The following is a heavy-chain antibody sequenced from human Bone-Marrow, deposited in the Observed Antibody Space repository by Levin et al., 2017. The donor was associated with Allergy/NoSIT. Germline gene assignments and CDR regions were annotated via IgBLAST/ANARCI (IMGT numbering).Heavy chain of an antibody. Sequence: PGGSLRLSCVASGFTVSSNYMNWVRQAPGKGLEWVSVIYSGGSTYYADSVKGRFTISRDNSKNTLSLQMSSLRAEDTAVYYFATDRAYCSNTTCYLPDAFDIWGQGTMVTVSS. J-gene: IGHJ3*02. D-gene: IGHD2-2*01. CDR2: IYSGGST. CDR3: ATDRAYCSNTTCYLPDAFDI. CDR1: GFTVSSNY. V-gene: IGHV3-66*01.